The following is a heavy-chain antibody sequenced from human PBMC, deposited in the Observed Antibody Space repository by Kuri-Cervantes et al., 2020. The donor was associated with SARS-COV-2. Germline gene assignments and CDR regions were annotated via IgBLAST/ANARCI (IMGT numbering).Heavy chain of an antibody. V-gene: IGHV3-30*02. J-gene: IGHJ3*02. CDR2: IRYDGSNK. Sequence: GESLKISCAASGFTFSSYGMHWVRQAPGKGLEWVAFIRYDGSNKYYADSVKGRFTISRDNSKNTLYLQMNSLRAEDTAVYYCAKAQTGRSPDAFDIWGRGTMVTVSS. D-gene: IGHD1-1*01. CDR1: GFTFSSYG. CDR3: AKAQTGRSPDAFDI.